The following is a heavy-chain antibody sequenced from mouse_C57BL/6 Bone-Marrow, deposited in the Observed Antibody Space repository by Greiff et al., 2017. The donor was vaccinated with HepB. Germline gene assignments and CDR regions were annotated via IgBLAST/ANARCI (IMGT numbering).Heavy chain of an antibody. J-gene: IGHJ3*01. CDR1: GFTFSDYG. V-gene: IGHV5-17*01. CDR2: ISSGSSTI. Sequence: EVKVVESGGGLVKPGGSLKLSCAASGFTFSDYGMHWVRQAPEKGLEWVAYISSGSSTIYYADTVKGRFTISRDNAKNTLFLQMTSLRSEDTAMYYCARVSRFAYWGQGTLVTVSA. CDR3: ARVSRFAY.